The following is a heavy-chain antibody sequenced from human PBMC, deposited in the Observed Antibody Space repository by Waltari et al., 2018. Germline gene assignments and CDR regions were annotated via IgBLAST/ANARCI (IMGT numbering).Heavy chain of an antibody. Sequence: QVQLVESGGGAVQPGRSLRLSCAASGFTFSIYALHWVRQAPGKGLEWVAVISYDGSNKYYADSVKGRFTISRDNSKNTLYLQMNSLRAEDTAVYYCAKDRLMVYARSNYGMDVWGQGTTVTVSS. V-gene: IGHV3-30*18. CDR3: AKDRLMVYARSNYGMDV. CDR1: GFTFSIYA. D-gene: IGHD2-8*01. J-gene: IGHJ6*02. CDR2: ISYDGSNK.